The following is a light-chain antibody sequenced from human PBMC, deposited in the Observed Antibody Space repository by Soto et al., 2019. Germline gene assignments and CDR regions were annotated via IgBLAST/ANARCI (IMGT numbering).Light chain of an antibody. CDR2: GAS. CDR3: QQYNNWPSWT. CDR1: QSVGSN. J-gene: IGKJ1*01. V-gene: IGKV3-15*01. Sequence: EILMTQSPATLSVSPGERATLSCRASQSVGSNLAWYQQKPGQAPRLLIYGASTRATGIPARFSGGGSGTEFTVTISSLQSEDFAVYYCQQYNNWPSWTFGQGTKVDIK.